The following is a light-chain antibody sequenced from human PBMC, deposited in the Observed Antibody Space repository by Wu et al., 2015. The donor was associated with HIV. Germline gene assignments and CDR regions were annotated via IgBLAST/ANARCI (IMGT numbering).Light chain of an antibody. J-gene: IGKJ4*01. CDR1: QNINSW. CDR2: KAS. CDR3: QQYNSYAT. V-gene: IGKV1-5*03. Sequence: IQMTQSPSTLSASVGDRVTITCRASQNINSWLAWYQQKSGKAPKLLISKASSLESGVPSRFSGSGSGTEFSLTINSLQPDDFATYYCQQYNSYATFAGGTKVEIK.